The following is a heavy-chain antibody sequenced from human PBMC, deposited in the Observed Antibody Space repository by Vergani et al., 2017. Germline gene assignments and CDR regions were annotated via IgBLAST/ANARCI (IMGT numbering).Heavy chain of an antibody. D-gene: IGHD6-19*01. J-gene: IGHJ4*02. CDR2: INHSGST. V-gene: IGHV4-34*01. CDR1: GGSFSGYY. CDR3: ARGVLYGSGWYVHFDY. Sequence: QVQLQQWGAGLLKPSETLSLTCAVYGGSFSGYYWSWIRQPPGKGLEWIGEINHSGSTNSNPSLKSRVTISVDTSKNQFSLKLSSVTAADTAVYYCARGVLYGSGWYVHFDYWGQGTLVTVSS.